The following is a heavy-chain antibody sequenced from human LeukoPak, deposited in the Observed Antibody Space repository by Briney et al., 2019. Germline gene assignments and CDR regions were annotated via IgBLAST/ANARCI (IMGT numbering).Heavy chain of an antibody. V-gene: IGHV4-59*11. CDR3: ARDNVLAAQRRYNWFDP. D-gene: IGHD6-6*01. J-gene: IGHJ5*02. Sequence: SETLSLTCTVSGGSISSHYWSWIRQPPGKGLEWIGYIYYSGSTNYNPSLKSRVTISVDTSKNQFSMKLSSVTAADTAVYYCARDNVLAAQRRYNWFDPWGQGTLVTVSS. CDR2: IYYSGST. CDR1: GGSISSHY.